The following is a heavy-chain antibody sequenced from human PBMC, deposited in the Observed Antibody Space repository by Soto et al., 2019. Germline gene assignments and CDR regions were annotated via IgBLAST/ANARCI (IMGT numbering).Heavy chain of an antibody. V-gene: IGHV1-18*04. J-gene: IGHJ4*02. CDR2: ISAYNGNT. CDR1: GYTFTSYG. D-gene: IGHD3-22*01. Sequence: GASVKVSCKASGYTFTSYGISWVRQAPGQGLEWMGWISAYNGNTNYAQKLQGRVTMTTDTSTSTAYMELRSLRSDDTAVYYCATGVYDSSGYYYQGLDYWGQGXLVTVYS. CDR3: ATGVYDSSGYYYQGLDY.